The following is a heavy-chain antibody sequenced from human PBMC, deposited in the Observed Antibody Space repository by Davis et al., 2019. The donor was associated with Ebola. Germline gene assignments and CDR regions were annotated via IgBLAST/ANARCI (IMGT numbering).Heavy chain of an antibody. V-gene: IGHV5-51*01. CDR3: ARRGIVVVTAKDAFDI. Sequence: GGSLRLSCKGSGYRFTSHWIGWVRQMPGKGLEWMGIIYPGDSDTRYSPSFQGQVTISADKSISTAYLQWSSLKASGTAMYYCARRGIVVVTAKDAFDIWGQGTMVTVSS. D-gene: IGHD2-21*02. CDR2: IYPGDSDT. J-gene: IGHJ3*02. CDR1: GYRFTSHW.